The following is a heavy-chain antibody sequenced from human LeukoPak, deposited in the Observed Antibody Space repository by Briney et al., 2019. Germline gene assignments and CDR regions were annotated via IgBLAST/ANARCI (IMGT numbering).Heavy chain of an antibody. V-gene: IGHV3-53*01. CDR2: IYSGGST. CDR1: GFTFSSYA. Sequence: GGSLRLSCAASGFTFSSYAMRWVRQAPGKGLEWVSVIYSGGSTYYADSVKGRFTISRDNSKNTLYLQMNSLRAEDTAVYYCARDSSGLDAFDIWGQGTMVTVSS. D-gene: IGHD3-22*01. J-gene: IGHJ3*02. CDR3: ARDSSGLDAFDI.